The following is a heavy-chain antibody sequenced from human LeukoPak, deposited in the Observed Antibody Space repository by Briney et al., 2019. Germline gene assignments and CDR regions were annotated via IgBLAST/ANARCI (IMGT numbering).Heavy chain of an antibody. J-gene: IGHJ4*02. D-gene: IGHD6-13*01. CDR1: GFTFSSFW. CDR2: IKQDGTEK. CDR3: ARDPAYSSSWYSDY. Sequence: GGSLRLSCAASGFTFSSFWMSWVRQAPGKGLEWVASIKQDGTEKYYVDSVKGRFTISRDNAKNSLFLQMNSLRGEDTAVYYCARDPAYSSSWYSDYWGQGTLVTVSS. V-gene: IGHV3-7*01.